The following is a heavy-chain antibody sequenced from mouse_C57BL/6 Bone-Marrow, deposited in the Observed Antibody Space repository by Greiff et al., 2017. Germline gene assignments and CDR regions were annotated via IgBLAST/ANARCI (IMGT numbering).Heavy chain of an antibody. D-gene: IGHD2-2*01. CDR3: ARRRRFYYGYGWFAY. CDR1: GYTFTSYW. V-gene: IGHV1-55*01. Sequence: QVQLQQSGAELVKPGASVKMSCKASGYTFTSYWITWVKQRPGQGLEWIGDIYPGSGSTNYNEKFKSKATLTVDTSSSTAYMQLSSLTSEDSAVXYCARRRRFYYGYGWFAYWGQGTLVTVSA. J-gene: IGHJ3*01. CDR2: IYPGSGST.